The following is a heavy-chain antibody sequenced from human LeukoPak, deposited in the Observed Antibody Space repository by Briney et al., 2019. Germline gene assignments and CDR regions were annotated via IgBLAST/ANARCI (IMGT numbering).Heavy chain of an antibody. D-gene: IGHD6-13*01. J-gene: IGHJ4*02. CDR2: ISWNSGSI. Sequence: TGGSLRLSCAASGFTFDDYAMHWVRQAPGKGLEWVSGISWNSGSIGYADSVKGRFTVSRDEAKNSLYLQMNSLRAEDTALYYCVRDLPVAAADFWGQGTLVTVSS. CDR3: VRDLPVAAADF. V-gene: IGHV3-9*01. CDR1: GFTFDDYA.